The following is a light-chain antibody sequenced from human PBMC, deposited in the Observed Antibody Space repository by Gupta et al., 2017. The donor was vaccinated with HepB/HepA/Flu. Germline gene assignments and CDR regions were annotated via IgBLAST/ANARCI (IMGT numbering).Light chain of an antibody. Sequence: HSVSESPGKTVTISCTRSSGSIASNYVQWYQQRPGSAPTTVIYEDNQRPSGVPDRFSGSIDSSSNSASLTISGLKTEDEDDYYCQSYDSSNQVFGGGTKLTVL. V-gene: IGLV6-57*03. CDR1: SGSIASNY. J-gene: IGLJ3*02. CDR2: EDN. CDR3: QSYDSSNQV.